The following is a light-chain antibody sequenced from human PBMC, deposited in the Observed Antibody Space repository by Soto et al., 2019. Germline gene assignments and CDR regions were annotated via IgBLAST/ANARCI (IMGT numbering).Light chain of an antibody. CDR2: AAS. CDR3: QQHANWPRT. J-gene: IGKJ4*01. V-gene: IGKV3-15*01. Sequence: EMAMSLSPASIDLCSRGSANSSSRASQSVTTNLAWYQQKPGQAPRLLIYAASTRVTGIPARFSGSGSGTEFTLTISSLQSEDFAVYYCQQHANWPRTFGGGTKVDTK. CDR1: QSVTTN.